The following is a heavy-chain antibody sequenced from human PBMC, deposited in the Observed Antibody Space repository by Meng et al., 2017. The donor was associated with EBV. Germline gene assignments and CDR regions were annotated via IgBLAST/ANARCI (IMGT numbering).Heavy chain of an antibody. Sequence: QGQMVQTGAGVKKAGASVKVSCKASGYTFSSFGISWVRQAPGQGPEWMGWISAYNGDTKYAQKFQGRVTVTTDTSTSTAYMELRSLRRDDTAVYYCARGMRNFNFWGQGTLVTVPS. V-gene: IGHV1-18*01. J-gene: IGHJ4*02. CDR2: ISAYNGDT. CDR1: GYTFSSFG. CDR3: ARGMRNFNF.